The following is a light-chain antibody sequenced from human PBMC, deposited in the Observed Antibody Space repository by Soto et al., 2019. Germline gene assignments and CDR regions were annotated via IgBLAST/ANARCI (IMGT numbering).Light chain of an antibody. V-gene: IGKV2-28*01. CDR1: QSLLHSNGYNY. CDR2: LGS. J-gene: IGKJ3*01. Sequence: DIVMTQSPLSLPVTPGEPASISCRSSQSLLHSNGYNYLDWYLQKPGQSPQLLIYLGSNRASGGPDRFSGSGSGIDFTLKISRVEAEDVGVYYCMQALQTPFTFGPGTKVDIK. CDR3: MQALQTPFT.